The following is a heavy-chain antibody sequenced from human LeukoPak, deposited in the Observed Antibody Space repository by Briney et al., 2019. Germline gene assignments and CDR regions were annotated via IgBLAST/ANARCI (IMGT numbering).Heavy chain of an antibody. J-gene: IGHJ4*02. Sequence: GASVKASCKASGYTFTSYDINWVRQATGQGLEWMGWMNPNSGNTGYAQKFQGRVTITRNTSISTAYMELSSLRSEDTAVYYCARGPCLRSTSCYSASFDYWGQGTLVTVSS. CDR2: MNPNSGNT. D-gene: IGHD2-2*01. CDR1: GYTFTSYD. CDR3: ARGPCLRSTSCYSASFDY. V-gene: IGHV1-8*03.